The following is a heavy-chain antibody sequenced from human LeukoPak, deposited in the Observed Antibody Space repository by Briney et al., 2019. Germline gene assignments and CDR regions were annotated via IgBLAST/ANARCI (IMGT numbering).Heavy chain of an antibody. CDR2: ISSSGSTI. D-gene: IGHD6-13*01. CDR3: ARVKQQLVRLLGRDTTYYYYYYMDV. J-gene: IGHJ6*03. Sequence: GGSLRLSCAASGFTFSSYEMNWVRQAPGKGLEWVSYISSSGSTIYYADSVKGRFTISRDNSKNTLYLQMNSLRAEDTAVYFCARVKQQLVRLLGRDTTYYYYYYMDVWGKGTTVTVSS. V-gene: IGHV3-48*03. CDR1: GFTFSSYE.